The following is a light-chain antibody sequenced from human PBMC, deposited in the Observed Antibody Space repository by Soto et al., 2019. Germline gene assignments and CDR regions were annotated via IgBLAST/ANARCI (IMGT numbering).Light chain of an antibody. Sequence: DVQMTQSPSTLSASVGERVTITCRASQSISTWLAWYQQEPGKAPKLLIFAASSLHIGVPSRFSGSGSGTNFTLTISSLQPEDFATYYCQHLNAFPHVTFGPGTKVEIK. CDR1: QSISTW. CDR2: AAS. V-gene: IGKV1-9*01. CDR3: QHLNAFPHVT. J-gene: IGKJ3*01.